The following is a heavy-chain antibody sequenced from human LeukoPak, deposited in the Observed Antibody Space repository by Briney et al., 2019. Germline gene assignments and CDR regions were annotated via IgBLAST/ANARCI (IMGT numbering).Heavy chain of an antibody. V-gene: IGHV4-4*09. CDR2: IYTSGST. CDR3: ASSPPGAGTWSFGY. CDR1: GGSISSYY. J-gene: IGHJ4*02. D-gene: IGHD1-1*01. Sequence: SETLSLTCTVSGGSISSYYWSWIRQPPGKGLEWIGYIYTSGSTNYNPSLKSRVTISVDTSKNQFSLKLSSVTAADTAVYYCASSPPGAGTWSFGYWGQGTLVTVSS.